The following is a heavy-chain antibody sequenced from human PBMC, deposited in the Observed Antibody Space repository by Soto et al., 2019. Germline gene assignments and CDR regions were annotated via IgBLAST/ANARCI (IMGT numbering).Heavy chain of an antibody. D-gene: IGHD5-12*01. CDR3: ARGIVATILHGMDV. CDR1: GGTFSSYA. CDR2: IIPIFGTA. V-gene: IGHV1-69*13. Sequence: ASVKVSCKASGGTFSSYAISWVRQAPGQGLEWMGGIIPIFGTANYAQKFQGRVTITADESTSTAYMELSSLRSEDTAVYYCARGIVATILHGMDVWGQGTTVTVSS. J-gene: IGHJ6*02.